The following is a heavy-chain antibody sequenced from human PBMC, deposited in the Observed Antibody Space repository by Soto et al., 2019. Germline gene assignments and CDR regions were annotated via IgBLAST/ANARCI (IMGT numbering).Heavy chain of an antibody. CDR2: ISAYNGNT. Sequence: QIQLVQSGGEVKKPGASVKVSCKSSGYTFISHSITWVRQAPGQGLEWMGRISAYNGNTNSAQKLQGRVTMTTDTSTSTAYMELRSLRSDDTAVYYCARGAFCGGAPGCRDMDVWGQGTTVTVSS. D-gene: IGHD2-21*01. CDR1: GYTFISHS. V-gene: IGHV1-18*01. J-gene: IGHJ6*02. CDR3: ARGAFCGGAPGCRDMDV.